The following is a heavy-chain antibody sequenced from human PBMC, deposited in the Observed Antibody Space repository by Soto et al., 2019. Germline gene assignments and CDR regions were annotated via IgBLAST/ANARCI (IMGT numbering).Heavy chain of an antibody. Sequence: GXSVKVSCKASGYPFADYALHWVRQAPGQSLEWMGWINSAHGKTKYSQKFQARVTITRDASATTDYLELSSLRSEDTAVYYCARLVAPGQFEYWGQGTRVTVSS. V-gene: IGHV1-3*04. J-gene: IGHJ4*02. D-gene: IGHD5-12*01. CDR2: INSAHGKT. CDR3: ARLVAPGQFEY. CDR1: GYPFADYA.